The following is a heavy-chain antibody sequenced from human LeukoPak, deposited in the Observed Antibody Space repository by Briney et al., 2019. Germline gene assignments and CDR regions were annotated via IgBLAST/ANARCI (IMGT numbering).Heavy chain of an antibody. CDR3: ARHLRDDFWSGYPGHLDY. CDR1: GVSISSYH. V-gene: IGHV4-59*08. CDR2: IYNSGST. J-gene: IGHJ4*02. Sequence: SETLSLTCTVSGVSISSYHWTWIRQPPGEGLEWIGHIYNSGSTNYNPSLRGRVTISLDTSKNQVSLKLSSVTAADTAVYYCARHLRDDFWSGYPGHLDYWGQGTLVTVSS. D-gene: IGHD3-3*01.